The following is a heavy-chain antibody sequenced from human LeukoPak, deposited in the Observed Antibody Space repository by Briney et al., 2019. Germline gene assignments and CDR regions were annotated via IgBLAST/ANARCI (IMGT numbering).Heavy chain of an antibody. J-gene: IGHJ4*02. V-gene: IGHV3-7*01. CDR2: IKQDGSEK. CDR1: GFVFSDFW. Sequence: GGSLRLSCAASGFVFSDFWMNWVRQAPGKGLGWVANIKQDGSEKDYVDSVKGRFTISRDNSKNTLYLQMNSLRAEDTAVYYCAREDTSMGSDYWGQGTLVTVSS. CDR3: AREDTSMGSDY. D-gene: IGHD5-18*01.